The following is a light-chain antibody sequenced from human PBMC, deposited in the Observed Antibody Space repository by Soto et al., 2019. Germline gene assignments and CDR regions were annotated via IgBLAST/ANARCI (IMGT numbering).Light chain of an antibody. V-gene: IGLV2-14*01. CDR1: RSDIGSYNY. J-gene: IGLJ1*01. CDR2: GVS. CDR3: SVYTRTSTYV. Sequence: SALTQPASVSGSPGQSITISCSGTRSDIGSYNYVAWYQQLPGKTPKILIYGVSNRPSGVSSRFSGSRSGNTAALTISGLQAEDEGDYYCSVYTRTSTYVFGTGTKVTVL.